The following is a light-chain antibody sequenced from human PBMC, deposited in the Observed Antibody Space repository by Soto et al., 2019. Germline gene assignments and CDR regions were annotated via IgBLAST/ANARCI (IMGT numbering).Light chain of an antibody. Sequence: IQLTQSPSSLSASIGDRVTITCRASQDTSIYLAWYQQKSGEAPRLLIYGASTLQSGVPSRFSGSRSGTDFTLTIRGLQPEDFATYYCQQLHSFVLTFGGGTKVEMK. CDR3: QQLHSFVLT. CDR1: QDTSIY. V-gene: IGKV1-9*01. J-gene: IGKJ4*01. CDR2: GAS.